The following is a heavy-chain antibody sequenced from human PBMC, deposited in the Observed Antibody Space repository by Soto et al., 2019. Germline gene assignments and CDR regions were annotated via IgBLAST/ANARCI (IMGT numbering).Heavy chain of an antibody. D-gene: IGHD2-2*01. CDR1: GYSFTSYW. V-gene: IGHV5-10-1*01. J-gene: IGHJ6*02. Sequence: XESLRISCKGSGYSFTSYWISWVRQMPGKGLEWMGRIDPSDSYTNYSPSFQGHATISADKSISTAYLQWSSLKASDTAMYYCARNIVVVPAATRNYYYGMDAWGQGTTVTVSS. CDR3: ARNIVVVPAATRNYYYGMDA. CDR2: IDPSDSYT.